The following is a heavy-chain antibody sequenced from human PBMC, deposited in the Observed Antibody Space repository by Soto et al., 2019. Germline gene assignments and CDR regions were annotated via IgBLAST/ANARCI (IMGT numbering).Heavy chain of an antibody. CDR3: TRENIENSDGLYAAFDI. CDR2: MNPKSGGA. D-gene: IGHD5-18*01. CDR1: GYTFTDYY. Sequence: ASVKVSCKTSGYTFTDYYTHWVRQAPGQGLEWMGWMNPKSGGAYFAQKFQGRVTLTRDTSIGTAYIEVNSLTSDDTAVYFCTRENIENSDGLYAAFDIWGQGRTVTVXS. V-gene: IGHV1-2*02. J-gene: IGHJ3*02.